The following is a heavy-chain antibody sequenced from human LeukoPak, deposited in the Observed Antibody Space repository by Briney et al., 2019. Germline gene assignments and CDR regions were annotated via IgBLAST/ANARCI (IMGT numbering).Heavy chain of an antibody. D-gene: IGHD2-2*01. Sequence: GRSLRLSCAASGFTFSSYAMHWVRQAPGKGLEWVAVISYDGSNKYYADSVKGRFTISRDNSKNTLYLQMNSLRAEDTAVYYCARAAAPGYWGQGTLVTVSS. CDR2: ISYDGSNK. V-gene: IGHV3-30-3*01. J-gene: IGHJ4*02. CDR1: GFTFSSYA. CDR3: ARAAAPGY.